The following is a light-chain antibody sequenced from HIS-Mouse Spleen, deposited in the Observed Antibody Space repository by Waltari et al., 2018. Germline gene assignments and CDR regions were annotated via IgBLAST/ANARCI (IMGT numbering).Light chain of an antibody. V-gene: IGLV2-14*01. CDR2: EVS. J-gene: IGLJ2*01. CDR1: SSDVGGYNY. CDR3: SSYTSSSNRAV. Sequence: QSALTQPASVSGSPGQSITLSCTGTSSDVGGYNYFSWYQQPPGKAPKLMLYEVSNRPSGVSNRFSGSKSGNTASLTISGLQAEDEADYYCSSYTSSSNRAVFGGGTKLTVL.